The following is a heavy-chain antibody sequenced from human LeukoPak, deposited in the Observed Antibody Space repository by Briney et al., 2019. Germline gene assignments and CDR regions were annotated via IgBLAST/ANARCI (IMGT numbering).Heavy chain of an antibody. J-gene: IGHJ4*02. D-gene: IGHD6-13*01. CDR2: IIPILGIA. CDR1: GGTFSSYA. CDR3: ARDQSSSGLPFDY. Sequence: SVKVSCKASGGTFSSYAISWVRQAPGQGLEWMGRIIPILGIANYAQKFRGRVTITADKSTSTAYMELSSLRSEDTAVYYCARDQSSSGLPFDYWGQGTLVTVSS. V-gene: IGHV1-69*04.